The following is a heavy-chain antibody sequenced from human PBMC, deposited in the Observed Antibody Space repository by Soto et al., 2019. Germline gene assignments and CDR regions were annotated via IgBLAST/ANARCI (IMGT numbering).Heavy chain of an antibody. J-gene: IGHJ6*02. V-gene: IGHV1-69*13. CDR2: IIPIFGTA. D-gene: IGHD3-10*01. CDR1: GYTFSSYA. CDR3: ARAIYYYGSGSYYSDYYYYGMDV. Sequence: QVQLVQSGAEVKKPGASVKVSCKASGYTFSSYAISWVRQAPGQGLEWMGGIIPIFGTANYAQKFQGRVTITADKSTSTAYMELSSLRSEDTAVYYCARAIYYYGSGSYYSDYYYYGMDVWGQGTTVTVSS.